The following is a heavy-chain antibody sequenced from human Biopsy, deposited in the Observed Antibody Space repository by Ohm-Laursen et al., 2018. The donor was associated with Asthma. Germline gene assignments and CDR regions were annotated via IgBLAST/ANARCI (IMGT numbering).Heavy chain of an antibody. V-gene: IGHV1-18*01. CDR1: GYTFNSAG. J-gene: IGHJ6*02. CDR2: ISVYNGNT. D-gene: IGHD3-10*01. Sequence: SVKVSCKTSGYTFNSAGITWVRQAPGQGLEWMGWISVYNGNTKVAQKLQDRVTMITDTSTSTAYMELRSLRSDDTAVYFCARAVDYSHYYGIDVWGQGTTVTVPS. CDR3: ARAVDYSHYYGIDV.